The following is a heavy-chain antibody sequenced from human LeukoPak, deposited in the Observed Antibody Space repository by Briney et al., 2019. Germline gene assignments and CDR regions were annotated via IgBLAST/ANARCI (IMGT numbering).Heavy chain of an antibody. D-gene: IGHD5-18*01. Sequence: GGSLRLPCAASGFTFSSYGMHWVRQAPGKGLEWVAVISYDGSNKYYADSVKGRFTISRDNSKNTLYLQMNSLRAEDTAVYYCASRYSYGYSLDYWSQGTLVTVSS. CDR1: GFTFSSYG. CDR3: ASRYSYGYSLDY. J-gene: IGHJ4*02. CDR2: ISYDGSNK. V-gene: IGHV3-30*03.